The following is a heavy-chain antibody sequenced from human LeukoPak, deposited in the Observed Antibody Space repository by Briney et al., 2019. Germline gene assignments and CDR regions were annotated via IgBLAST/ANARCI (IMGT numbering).Heavy chain of an antibody. CDR1: GGSISSYY. Sequence: SETLSLTCTVSGGSISSYYWSWIRQPPGKGLEWIGYIYCSGSTNYNPSLKSRVTISVDTSKNQFSLKLSSVTAADTAVYYCARVNPGDWFDPWGQGTLVTVSS. V-gene: IGHV4-59*01. CDR2: IYCSGST. CDR3: ARVNPGDWFDP. J-gene: IGHJ5*02.